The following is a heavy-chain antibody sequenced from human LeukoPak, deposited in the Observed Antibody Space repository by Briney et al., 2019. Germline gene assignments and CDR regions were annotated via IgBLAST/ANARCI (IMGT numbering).Heavy chain of an antibody. CDR3: ASLSRWSVDY. J-gene: IGHJ4*02. V-gene: IGHV3-21*01. D-gene: IGHD6-13*01. Sequence: GGSLRLSCAASGFTFNSYTMNWLRQAPGKGLKWVSSISSSSSYIYYADSVKGRFTIFRDNPKNSLYLQMNSLRAEDTAVYYCASLSRWSVDYWGQGTLVTVSS. CDR1: GFTFNSYT. CDR2: ISSSSSYI.